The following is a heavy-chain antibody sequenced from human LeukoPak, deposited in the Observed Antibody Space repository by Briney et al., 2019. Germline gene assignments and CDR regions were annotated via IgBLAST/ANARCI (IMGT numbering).Heavy chain of an antibody. J-gene: IGHJ4*02. Sequence: PSETLSLTCAVYGGSFSGYYWSWIRQPPGKGLEWTGEINHSGSTNYNPSLKSRVTISVDTSKNQFSLKLSSVTAADTAVYYCASLGRGFSDDYWGQGTLVTVSS. D-gene: IGHD3-10*01. CDR1: GGSFSGYY. CDR3: ASLGRGFSDDY. V-gene: IGHV4-34*01. CDR2: INHSGST.